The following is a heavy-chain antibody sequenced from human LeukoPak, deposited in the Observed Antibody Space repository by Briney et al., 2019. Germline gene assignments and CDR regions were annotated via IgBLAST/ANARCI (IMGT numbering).Heavy chain of an antibody. V-gene: IGHV3-21*01. CDR3: ARDKDGYKSYAFDI. CDR1: GFTFSSYS. D-gene: IGHD5-24*01. J-gene: IGHJ3*02. Sequence: GGSLRLSCAASGFTFSSYSINWVRQAPGKGLEWGSSISSSSSYIYYADSVKGRFTISRDNAKNSLYLQMNSLRAEDTAVYYCARDKDGYKSYAFDIWCQGTMVTASS. CDR2: ISSSSSYI.